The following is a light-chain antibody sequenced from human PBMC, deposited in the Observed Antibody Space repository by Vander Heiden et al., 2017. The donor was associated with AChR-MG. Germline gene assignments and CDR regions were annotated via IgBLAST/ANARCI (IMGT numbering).Light chain of an antibody. Sequence: EIVLTQSPGTLSLSPGERATLSCRASQGVSGSYLAWYQHRPGQAPRLLIYGASSRATGIPDRFSGSGSGTDFTLTISRLETEDFAVYYCQQYGNSLRTFGQGTKVEIK. CDR3: QQYGNSLRT. J-gene: IGKJ1*01. CDR1: QGVSGSY. V-gene: IGKV3-20*01. CDR2: GAS.